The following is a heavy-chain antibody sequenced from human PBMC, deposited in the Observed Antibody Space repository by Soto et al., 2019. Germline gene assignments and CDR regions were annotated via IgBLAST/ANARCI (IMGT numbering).Heavy chain of an antibody. V-gene: IGHV1-2*02. CDR2: INPDSGGK. CDR3: ARVRLPAPGSPWGF. CDR1: GYTDTGYY. Sequence: QVQLVQSGAEVKRPGASVKVSCKASGYTDTGYYIHWVRQAPGQGHEWMGWINPDSGGKNSAQKFHGRVSMPRDASISTAYMDLSNLRSDDTAVYFCARVRLPAPGSPWGFWGQGSLVTVAS. J-gene: IGHJ4*02. D-gene: IGHD2-2*01.